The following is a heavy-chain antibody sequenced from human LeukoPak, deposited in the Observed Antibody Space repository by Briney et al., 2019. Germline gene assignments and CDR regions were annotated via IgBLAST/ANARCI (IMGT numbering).Heavy chain of an antibody. J-gene: IGHJ4*02. V-gene: IGHV3-66*01. CDR2: IYSGGST. CDR1: GFTVRSND. D-gene: IGHD4-17*01. Sequence: RPGGSLRLSCAASGFTVRSNDMNWVRQAPGKGREWVSVIYSGGSTSYADSVKGRFTVSRDNSKNTLYLQMNSLRADDTAVYYCARLTTVTKDYWGQGTLVTVSS. CDR3: ARLTTVTKDY.